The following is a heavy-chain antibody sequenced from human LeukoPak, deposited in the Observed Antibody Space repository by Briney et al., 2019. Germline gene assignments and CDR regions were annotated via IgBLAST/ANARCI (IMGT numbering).Heavy chain of an antibody. Sequence: GASVKVSCKASGGTFSSYAISCVRQAPGQGLEWMGGIIPIFGTANYAQKFQGRVTITADKSTSTAYMELSSLRSEDTAVYYCARASSSSWYHSNWFDPWGQGTLVTVSS. D-gene: IGHD6-13*01. CDR2: IIPIFGTA. V-gene: IGHV1-69*06. J-gene: IGHJ5*02. CDR3: ARASSSSWYHSNWFDP. CDR1: GGTFSSYA.